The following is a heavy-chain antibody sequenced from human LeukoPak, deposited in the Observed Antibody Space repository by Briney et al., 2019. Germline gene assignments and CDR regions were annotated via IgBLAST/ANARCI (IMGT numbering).Heavy chain of an antibody. CDR1: GGSISSYY. V-gene: IGHV4-59*01. CDR3: ARGRPGGY. Sequence: PSETLSLTCTVSGGSISSYYWSWIRQPPGKGLEWIGYIYYSGSTNYNPSLKSRVTISVDTSKNQFSLKLSFVTAADTAVYYCARGRPGGYWGQGTLVTVSS. D-gene: IGHD3-16*01. J-gene: IGHJ4*02. CDR2: IYYSGST.